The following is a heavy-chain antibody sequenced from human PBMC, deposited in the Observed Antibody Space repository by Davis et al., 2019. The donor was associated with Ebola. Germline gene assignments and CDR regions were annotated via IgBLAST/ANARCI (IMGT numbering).Heavy chain of an antibody. Sequence: SETLSLTCTVSGGSITGYYWSWIRQPPGKGLEWLGYIYYTGNTNHNPTLKSRVTISIDTSKNQFSLKLSSVTAADTAVYYCARWVGSDWYYFDYWGQGTLVTVSS. CDR1: GGSITGYY. D-gene: IGHD6-19*01. V-gene: IGHV4-59*12. CDR3: ARWVGSDWYYFDY. CDR2: IYYTGNT. J-gene: IGHJ4*02.